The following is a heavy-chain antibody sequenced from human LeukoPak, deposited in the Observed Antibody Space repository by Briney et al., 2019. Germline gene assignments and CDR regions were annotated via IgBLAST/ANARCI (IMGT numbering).Heavy chain of an antibody. CDR2: INHSGST. Sequence: PSETLSLTCAVYGVSFSGYYWSWIRQPPGKGLEWIGEINHSGSTNYNPSLKSRVTISVDTSKNQFSLKLSSVTAADTAVYYCARLYYYGSGSYYNRDYWGQGTLVTVSS. CDR3: ARLYYYGSGSYYNRDY. CDR1: GVSFSGYY. J-gene: IGHJ4*02. V-gene: IGHV4-34*01. D-gene: IGHD3-10*01.